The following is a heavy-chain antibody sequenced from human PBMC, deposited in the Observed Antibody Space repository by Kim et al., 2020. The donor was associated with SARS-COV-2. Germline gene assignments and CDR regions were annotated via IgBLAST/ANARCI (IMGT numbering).Heavy chain of an antibody. Sequence: YAVSVKSRITINPDTSKNQFSLQLNSVTPEDTAVYYCARDLVATGGRFDYWGQGTLVTVSS. V-gene: IGHV6-1*01. J-gene: IGHJ4*02. CDR3: ARDLVATGGRFDY. D-gene: IGHD5-12*01.